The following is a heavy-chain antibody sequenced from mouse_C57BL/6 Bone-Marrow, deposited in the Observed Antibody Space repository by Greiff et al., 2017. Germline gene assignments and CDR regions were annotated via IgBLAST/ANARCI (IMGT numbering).Heavy chain of an antibody. CDR2: INYDGSST. CDR1: GFTFSDYY. D-gene: IGHD2-1*01. Sequence: EVQLVESEGGLVQPGSSMKLSCTASGFTFSDYYMAWVRQVPEKGLEWVANINYDGSSTYYLDSLKSRFIISRDNAKNILYLQMSSLKSEDTATYYCAREGYYGNSAWFAYWGQRTLVTVSA. CDR3: AREGYYGNSAWFAY. J-gene: IGHJ3*01. V-gene: IGHV5-16*01.